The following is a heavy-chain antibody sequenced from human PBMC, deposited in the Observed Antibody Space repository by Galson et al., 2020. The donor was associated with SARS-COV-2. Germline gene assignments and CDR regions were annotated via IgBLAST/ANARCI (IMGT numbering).Heavy chain of an antibody. Sequence: GESLKISCAASGFTFSSCAMSWVRQAPGKGLEWVSLITAHADSTYYADSVKGRFTISRDNSKNTLYLQKSSLRAEDTALYYCAKEVGSAYGFDCFDYWGQGNLVTVSS. CDR1: GFTFSSCA. V-gene: IGHV3-23*01. J-gene: IGHJ4*02. CDR2: ITAHADST. CDR3: AKEVGSAYGFDCFDY. D-gene: IGHD3-22*01.